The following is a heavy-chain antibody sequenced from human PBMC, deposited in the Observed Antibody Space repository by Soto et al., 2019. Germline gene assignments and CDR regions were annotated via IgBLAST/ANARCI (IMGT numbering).Heavy chain of an antibody. CDR1: GFTFSSYA. CDR3: ARERMVRGGGYYYYYGMDV. V-gene: IGHV3-30-3*01. CDR2: ISYDGSNK. J-gene: IGHJ6*02. Sequence: QVQLVESGGGVVQPGRSLRLSCAASGFTFSSYAMHWVRQAPGKGLEWVAVISYDGSNKYYADSVKGRFTISRDNSKNTLYLQMTSLRAEDTAVDYCARERMVRGGGYYYYYGMDVWGQGTTVTVSS. D-gene: IGHD3-10*01.